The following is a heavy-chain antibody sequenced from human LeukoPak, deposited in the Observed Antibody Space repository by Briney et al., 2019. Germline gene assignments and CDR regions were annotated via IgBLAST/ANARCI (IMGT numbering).Heavy chain of an antibody. J-gene: IGHJ5*02. CDR3: ARADIVVVVADGGGWFDP. V-gene: IGHV1-46*01. D-gene: IGHD2-15*01. CDR2: INPSGGST. CDR1: GYTFTSYY. Sequence: GASVKVSCKASGYTFTSYYMHWVRQAPGQGLEWMGIINPSGGSTSYAQKFQGRVTMTRDTSTSTVYMELSSLRSEDTAVYYRARADIVVVVADGGGWFDPWGQGTLVTVSS.